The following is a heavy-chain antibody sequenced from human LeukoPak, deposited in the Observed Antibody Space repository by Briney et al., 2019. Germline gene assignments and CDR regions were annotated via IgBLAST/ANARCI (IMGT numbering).Heavy chain of an antibody. Sequence: SETLSLTCTVSGGSISSSRYFWGWIRQPPGKGLESIGSIYYSGNTYHNPSLKSRVIISVGTSKNQFSLKLSSVTAADTAVYYCARKAAVAGYYYFDYWGQGTLVTVSS. J-gene: IGHJ4*02. CDR3: ARKAAVAGYYYFDY. V-gene: IGHV4-39*07. CDR1: GGSISSSRYF. D-gene: IGHD6-19*01. CDR2: IYYSGNT.